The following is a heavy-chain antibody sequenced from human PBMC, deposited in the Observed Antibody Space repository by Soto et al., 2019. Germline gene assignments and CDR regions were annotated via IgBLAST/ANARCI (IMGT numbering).Heavy chain of an antibody. CDR3: ARDYGGRTQAVYYYYGMDV. CDR2: IIPIFGST. D-gene: IGHD1-26*01. J-gene: IGHJ6*02. CDR1: XXTFXSYX. Sequence: SVKVSCKASXXTFXSYXIXXVXXXXXXXXXWMVGIIPIFGSTSYAQKFQGRVTMTRDTSTSTVYMELSSLRSEDTAVYYCARDYGGRTQAVYYYYGMDVWGQGTTVTVX. V-gene: IGHV1-69*05.